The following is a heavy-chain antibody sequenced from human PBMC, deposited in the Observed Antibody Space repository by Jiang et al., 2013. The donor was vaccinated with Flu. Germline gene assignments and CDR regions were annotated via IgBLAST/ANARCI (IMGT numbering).Heavy chain of an antibody. D-gene: IGHD1-26*01. V-gene: IGHV1-69*02. Sequence: GAEVKKPGSSVKVSCKASGGTFSSYTISWVRQAPGQGLEWMGRIIPILGIANYAQKFQGRVTMTRNTSISTAYMELSSLRSEDTAVYYCARTIQEGATKWVLLYYFDYWGQGTLVTVSS. CDR1: GGTFSSYT. J-gene: IGHJ4*02. CDR2: IIPILGIA. CDR3: ARTIQEGATKWVLLYYFDY.